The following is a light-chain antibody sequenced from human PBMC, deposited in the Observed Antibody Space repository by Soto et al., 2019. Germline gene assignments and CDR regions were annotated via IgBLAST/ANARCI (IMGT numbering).Light chain of an antibody. J-gene: IGKJ1*01. V-gene: IGKV3-15*01. CDR3: HQRKSWPRT. CDR1: QSISTF. CDR2: GAS. Sequence: ELVMTQSPATLSVAPGERATLSCRASQSISTFLAWYQQKPGQAPRLLIYGASTRATGIPARFSGSGSGTDFTLTISRLEPEDFAVHYCHQRKSWPRTFGQGTKVDIK.